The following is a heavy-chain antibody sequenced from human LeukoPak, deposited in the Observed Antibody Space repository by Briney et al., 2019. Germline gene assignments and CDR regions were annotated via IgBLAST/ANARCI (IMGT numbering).Heavy chain of an antibody. V-gene: IGHV3-64*01. CDR2: ISSNGGST. Sequence: PGGSLRLSCAASGFTFSSYAMHWVRQAPGKGLEYVSAISSNGGSTYYANSVKGRFTISRDNSKNTLYLQMGSLRSEDTAVYYCARGGAYYYDSSEEAFDIWGQGTMVTVSS. D-gene: IGHD3-22*01. CDR1: GFTFSSYA. J-gene: IGHJ3*02. CDR3: ARGGAYYYDSSEEAFDI.